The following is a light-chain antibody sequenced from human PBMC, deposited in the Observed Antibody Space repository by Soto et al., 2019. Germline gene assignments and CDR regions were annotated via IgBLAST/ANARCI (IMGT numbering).Light chain of an antibody. CDR3: QQYKNYPRT. V-gene: IGKV1-16*01. Sequence: DIQMTQSPSSLSASVGDRVTITCRASQGISAFLAWFQQKPGKAPKSLIYAASILQSGVPPRFSGGGSGTDFTLTISSLQPDDFATYYCQQYKNYPRTFGGGTRVEI. CDR1: QGISAF. J-gene: IGKJ4*01. CDR2: AAS.